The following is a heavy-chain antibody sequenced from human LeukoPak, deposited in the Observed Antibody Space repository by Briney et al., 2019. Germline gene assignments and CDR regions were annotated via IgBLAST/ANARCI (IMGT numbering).Heavy chain of an antibody. CDR3: ARAAKLGYCSGGSCYSDY. J-gene: IGHJ4*02. D-gene: IGHD2-15*01. CDR1: GFTFSSYW. Sequence: PGGSLRLSCAASGFTFSSYWMSWVRQAPGKGLEWVAHIKQDGSEKYYVDSVKGRFTISRDNAKNSLYLQMNSLRAEDTAVYYCARAAKLGYCSGGSCYSDYWGQGTLVTVSS. CDR2: IKQDGSEK. V-gene: IGHV3-7*01.